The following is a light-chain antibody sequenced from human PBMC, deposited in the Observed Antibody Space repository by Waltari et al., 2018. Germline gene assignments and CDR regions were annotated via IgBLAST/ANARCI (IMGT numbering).Light chain of an antibody. CDR3: QHYNSFPLT. Sequence: DIQMTQSPSSLSASVGDSVTITCRASQDIHLYVAWFHQRPGKAPKPLIYSASIWLSGVPSRFSGSGSGTEFTLTISDLQPEDFATYYCQHYNSFPLTFGGGTKVEIK. CDR1: QDIHLY. J-gene: IGKJ4*01. V-gene: IGKV1-16*01. CDR2: SAS.